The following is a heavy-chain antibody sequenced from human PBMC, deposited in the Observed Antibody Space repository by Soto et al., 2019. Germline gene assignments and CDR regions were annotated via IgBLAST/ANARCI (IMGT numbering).Heavy chain of an antibody. Sequence: PGGSLRLSCAASGFTFSSYWMHWVRQAPGKGLVWVSRINSDGSSTSYADSVKGRFTISRDNAKNTLYLQMNSLRAEDTAVYYCAGYFDYYYYYYMDVWGKGTTVTVSS. CDR2: INSDGSST. D-gene: IGHD3-9*01. J-gene: IGHJ6*03. V-gene: IGHV3-74*01. CDR1: GFTFSSYW. CDR3: AGYFDYYYYYYMDV.